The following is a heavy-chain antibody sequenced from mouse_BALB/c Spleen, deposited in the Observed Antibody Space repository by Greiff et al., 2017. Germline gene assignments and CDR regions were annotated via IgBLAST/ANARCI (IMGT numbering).Heavy chain of an antibody. D-gene: IGHD1-2*01. CDR1: GFAFSSYD. V-gene: IGHV5-6-5*01. CDR2: ISSGGST. CDR3: ARGRYYGYNWYFDV. Sequence: EVKLVESGGGLVKPGGSLKLSCAASGFAFSSYDMSWVRQTPEKRLEWVAYISSGGSTYYPDSVKGRFTISRDNARNILYLQMSSLRSEDTAMYYCARGRYYGYNWYFDVWGAGTTVTVSS. J-gene: IGHJ1*01.